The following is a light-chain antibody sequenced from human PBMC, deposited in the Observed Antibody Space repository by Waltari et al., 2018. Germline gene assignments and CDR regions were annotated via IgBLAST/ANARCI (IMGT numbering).Light chain of an antibody. V-gene: IGLV3-1*01. CDR1: KLGDKS. J-gene: IGLJ2*01. CDR2: QDN. CDR3: QAWDSITVV. Sequence: SYDLTQPPSVSVSPGQTATFTCSGDKLGDKSASWYQQRPGQPPLLVIYQDNKRPPGISDRFSGSNSGNTATLTISGTQPLDEADYYCQAWDSITVVFGGGTKLTVL.